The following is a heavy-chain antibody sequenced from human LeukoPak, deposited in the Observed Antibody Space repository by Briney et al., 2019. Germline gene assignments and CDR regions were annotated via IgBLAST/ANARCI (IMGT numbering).Heavy chain of an antibody. CDR2: ISDSGGSK. J-gene: IGHJ6*03. V-gene: IGHV3-23*01. CDR1: GFNFSSHD. Sequence: GGSLRLSCAASGFNFSSHDLSWVRRAPGRGVEGVSAISDSGGSKNYAGSVMGGFTISRDNSKNPLDLQLNSLTDDDTAVYYYAKGLPDDSSVWYEPPYSYYIYVWGKRTTVTVSS. D-gene: IGHD6-13*01. CDR3: AKGLPDDSSVWYEPPYSYYIYV.